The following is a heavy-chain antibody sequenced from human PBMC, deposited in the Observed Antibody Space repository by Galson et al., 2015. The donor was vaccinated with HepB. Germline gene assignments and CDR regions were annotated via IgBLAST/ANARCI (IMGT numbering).Heavy chain of an antibody. J-gene: IGHJ3*01. CDR2: MSWDDVE. CDR1: GFSLNTRGVA. CDR3: AHLDVFSASHHAFAV. Sequence: PALVKPTQTLTLTCGFSGFSLNTRGVAVGWIRQPPGKALEWLALMSWDDVERYSPSLKSRLTISKDTSQNHVVLTLTNMDPVDTGTYYCAHLDVFSASHHAFAVWGPGTRVSVS. V-gene: IGHV2-5*02. D-gene: IGHD3-10*02.